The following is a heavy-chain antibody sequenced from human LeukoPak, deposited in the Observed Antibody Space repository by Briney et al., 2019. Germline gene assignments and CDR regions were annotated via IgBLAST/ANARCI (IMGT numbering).Heavy chain of an antibody. CDR2: IYTSGST. CDR3: ARHPFSTSSIDY. V-gene: IGHV4-61*02. Sequence: SQTLSLTCTVSGGSISSGSYYWSWIRQPAGKGLEWIGRIYTSGSTNYNPSLKSRVTISVDTSKNQFSLKLNSVTATDTAVYYCARHPFSTSSIDYWGQGTLVTVSS. J-gene: IGHJ4*02. D-gene: IGHD6-6*01. CDR1: GGSISSGSYY.